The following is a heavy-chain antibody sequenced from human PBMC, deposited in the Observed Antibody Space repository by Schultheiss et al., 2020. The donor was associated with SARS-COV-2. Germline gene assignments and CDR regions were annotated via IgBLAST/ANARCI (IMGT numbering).Heavy chain of an antibody. CDR1: GYTFTGYY. V-gene: IGHV1-2*04. CDR2: INPNSGGT. Sequence: ASVKVSCKASGYTFTGYYMHWVRQAPGQGLEWMGWINPNSGGTNYAQKFQGWVTMTRDTSISTAYMELSRLRSDDTAVYYCARDSQVPYKYSGSYYVSNWFDPWGQGTLVTVSS. J-gene: IGHJ5*02. CDR3: ARDSQVPYKYSGSYYVSNWFDP. D-gene: IGHD1-26*01.